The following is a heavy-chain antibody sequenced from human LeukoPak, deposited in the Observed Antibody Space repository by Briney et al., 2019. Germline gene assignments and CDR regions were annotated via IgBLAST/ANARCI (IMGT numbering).Heavy chain of an antibody. V-gene: IGHV3-23*01. CDR1: GFTFSNAW. Sequence: GGSLRLSCAASGFTFSNAWMNWVRQAPGKGLEWVSVIAGGGSSTYYADSVKGRFTIPRDNSKNTLYPQMNSLRVEDTAVYYCVKDPDPRYCSSTSCSPIWGQGTMVTVSS. CDR2: IAGGGSST. J-gene: IGHJ3*02. D-gene: IGHD2-2*01. CDR3: VKDPDPRYCSSTSCSPI.